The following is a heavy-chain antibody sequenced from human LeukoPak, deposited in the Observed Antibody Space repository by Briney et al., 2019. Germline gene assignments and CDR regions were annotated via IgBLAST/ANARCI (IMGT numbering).Heavy chain of an antibody. CDR1: GYTFIGYY. CDR2: INPNSGGT. V-gene: IGHV1-2*02. CDR3: ARDWWELPPLCAFDI. D-gene: IGHD1-26*01. Sequence: GASVRVSCKASGYTFIGYYMHWVRQAPGQGLEWMGWINPNSGGTNYEQKFQGRVTMTRDTSISTAYMELSRLRSDDTAVYYCARDWWELPPLCAFDIWGQGTMVTVSS. J-gene: IGHJ3*02.